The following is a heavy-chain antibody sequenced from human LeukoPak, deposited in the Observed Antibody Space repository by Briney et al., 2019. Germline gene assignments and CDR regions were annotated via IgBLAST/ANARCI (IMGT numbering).Heavy chain of an antibody. J-gene: IGHJ4*02. CDR3: ARLRAQNSGSSFYFDY. CDR1: GGSISSYY. V-gene: IGHV4-59*01. Sequence: SETLSLTCTVSGGSISSYYWSWIRQPPGKGLEWIGYIYYSGSTNYNPSLKSRVTISVDTSKNQFSLKLSSVTAADTAVYYCARLRAQNSGSSFYFDYWGQGTLVTVSS. CDR2: IYYSGST. D-gene: IGHD1-26*01.